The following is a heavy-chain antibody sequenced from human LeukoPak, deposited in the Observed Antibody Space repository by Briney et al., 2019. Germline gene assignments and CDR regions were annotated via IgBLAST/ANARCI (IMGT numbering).Heavy chain of an antibody. CDR2: INHSGYT. CDR1: GGSFSGYY. J-gene: IGHJ4*02. Sequence: SETVSLTCAVYGGSFSGYYWSWIRQPPGKGLEWIGEINHSGYTNYNPSLKSRVTISVDTSKNQFSLKLSSVTAADTAVYYCARDRPYYYGSGRCYYFDYWGQGTLVTVSS. CDR3: ARDRPYYYGSGRCYYFDY. V-gene: IGHV4-34*01. D-gene: IGHD3-10*01.